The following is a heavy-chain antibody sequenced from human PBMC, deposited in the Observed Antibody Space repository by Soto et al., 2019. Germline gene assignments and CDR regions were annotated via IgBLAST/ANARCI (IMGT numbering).Heavy chain of an antibody. CDR2: ISPGDSYI. CDR3: ARGDYPASCYYYALDV. J-gene: IGHJ6*02. CDR1: RFTFSDYY. D-gene: IGHD4-17*01. Sequence: QGLLVESGGGWVKPGGSLSVSCAASRFTFSDYYMYWVRQAPGKGLEWLSYISPGDSYIEYADSVKGRFTISRDDVQNSLFLEMTSLRAADTAVYYCARGDYPASCYYYALDVWGQGTTVIVSS. V-gene: IGHV3-11*06.